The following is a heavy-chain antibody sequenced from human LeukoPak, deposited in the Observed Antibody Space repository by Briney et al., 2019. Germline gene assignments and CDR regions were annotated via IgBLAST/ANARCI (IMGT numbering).Heavy chain of an antibody. Sequence: SETLSLTCTVSGGSISSYYWGWIRQPPGKGLEWIGSIYYSGSTYYNPSLKSRVTISVDTSKNQFSLKLSSVTAADTAVYYCARVRGMIQLWIFDYWGQGTLVTVSS. CDR1: GGSISSYY. CDR3: ARVRGMIQLWIFDY. D-gene: IGHD5-18*01. V-gene: IGHV4-39*07. CDR2: IYYSGST. J-gene: IGHJ4*02.